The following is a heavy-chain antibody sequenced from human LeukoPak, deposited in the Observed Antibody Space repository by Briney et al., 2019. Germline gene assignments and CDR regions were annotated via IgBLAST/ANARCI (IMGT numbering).Heavy chain of an antibody. V-gene: IGHV4-59*08. CDR1: GGSISTYY. CDR2: IYYSGST. J-gene: IGHJ5*02. CDR3: ARGDVVATALDP. Sequence: PSETLSLTCTVSGGSISTYYWNWIRQPPGKGLEWIGYIYYSGSTKYNPSLKTRVTISVDTSKTQFSLKLSSVTAADTAVYYCARGDVVATALDPWGQGTLVTVSS. D-gene: IGHD5-12*01.